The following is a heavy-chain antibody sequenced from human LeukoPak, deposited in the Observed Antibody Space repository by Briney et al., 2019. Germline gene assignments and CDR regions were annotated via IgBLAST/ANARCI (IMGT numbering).Heavy chain of an antibody. Sequence: VQPGGSLRLSCAASGFTFRSNAMTWVRQAPRKGLEWVSTISGSGTSTYYADSVKGRFTISRDNSKNTLYLQMNNLRAEDTAVYYCARPRASGTTNDAFDIWGQGTMVTVSS. CDR3: ARPRASGTTNDAFDI. CDR1: GFTFRSNA. D-gene: IGHD1/OR15-1a*01. V-gene: IGHV3-23*01. J-gene: IGHJ3*02. CDR2: ISGSGTST.